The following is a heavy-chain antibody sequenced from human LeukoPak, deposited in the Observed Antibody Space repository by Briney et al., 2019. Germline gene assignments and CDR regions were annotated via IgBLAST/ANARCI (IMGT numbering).Heavy chain of an antibody. CDR3: ARSEGYY. D-gene: IGHD6-13*01. J-gene: IGHJ4*02. CDR2: ICYSGST. CDR1: GVSISSYY. V-gene: IGHV4-59*01. Sequence: PSETLSLTCTVSGVSISSYYWSWIRQPPGKGLEWIAYICYSGSTNYNPSLKSRVTISVDRYNNQFSLKLSSVTAADKAVYYCARSEGYYWGQGTMVTVSS.